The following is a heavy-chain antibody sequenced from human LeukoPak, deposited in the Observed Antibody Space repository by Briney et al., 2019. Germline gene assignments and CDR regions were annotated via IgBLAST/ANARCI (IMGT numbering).Heavy chain of an antibody. Sequence: SGTLSLTCTVSGGSINPYYWSWIRQPAGKGLEWIGRMYSTGSTHYNPSLKSRVTMSVDTSKNQFSLKLSSVTAADTAVYYCARFLTGGLYYFDYWGQGTLVAVSS. V-gene: IGHV4-4*07. CDR1: GGSINPYY. CDR2: MYSTGST. CDR3: ARFLTGGLYYFDY. J-gene: IGHJ4*02. D-gene: IGHD1-26*01.